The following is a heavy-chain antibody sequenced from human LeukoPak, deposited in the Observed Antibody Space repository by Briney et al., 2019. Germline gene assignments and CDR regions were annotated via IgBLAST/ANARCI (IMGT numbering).Heavy chain of an antibody. CDR1: GFTFSSYA. J-gene: IGHJ6*03. Sequence: GGSLRLSCAASGFTFSSYAMSWVRQAPGKGLEWVAVISYDGSNKYYADSVKGRFTISRDNSKNTLYLQMNSLRAEDTAVYYCARETAMVFYYYYYMDVWGKGTTVTVSS. D-gene: IGHD5-18*01. CDR2: ISYDGSNK. CDR3: ARETAMVFYYYYYMDV. V-gene: IGHV3-30*04.